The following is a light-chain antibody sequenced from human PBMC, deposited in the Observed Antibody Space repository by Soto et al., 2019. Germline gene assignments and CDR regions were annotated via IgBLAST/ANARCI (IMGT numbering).Light chain of an antibody. CDR1: QSVSSSF. CDR3: QQYGSSPVT. CDR2: GAS. V-gene: IGKV3-20*01. Sequence: EIVMTQSPATLSVSPGERATLSCRASQSVSSSFLGWYQQKSGQAPRLLIHGASSRATGIPDRFSGSGSGTDFTLTISRLEPEDFAVYYCQQYGSSPVTFGQGTKV. J-gene: IGKJ1*01.